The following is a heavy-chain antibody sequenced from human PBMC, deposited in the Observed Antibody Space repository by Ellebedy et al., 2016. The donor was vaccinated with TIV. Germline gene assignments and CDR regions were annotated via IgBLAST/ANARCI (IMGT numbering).Heavy chain of an antibody. V-gene: IGHV4-4*02. CDR1: GDSINTNSW. D-gene: IGHD2-21*02. CDR3: SRGVTDQN. Sequence: MPSETLSLTCAVSGDSINTNSWWSWVRQPPGKGLDWIGEIYHSGTTNYNPSLRSRVTISLDTSKNQFSLKLSSVTAADTAVYYCSRGVTDQNWGQGILVTVSS. J-gene: IGHJ4*02. CDR2: IYHSGTT.